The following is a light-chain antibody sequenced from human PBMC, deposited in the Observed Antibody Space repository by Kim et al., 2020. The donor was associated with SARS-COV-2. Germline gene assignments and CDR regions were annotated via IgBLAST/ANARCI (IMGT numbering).Light chain of an antibody. CDR1: SGSIARNY. V-gene: IGLV6-57*04. Sequence: NFMLTQPHSVSESPGKTVTISCTRSSGSIARNYVQWYQQRPGGAPITVIYQDDRRPSGVPDRFSGSIDSSSNSASLTITGLKTEDEGDYYCQSYNNDNHWVFGGLTKVTVL. CDR3: QSYNNDNHWV. J-gene: IGLJ3*02. CDR2: QDD.